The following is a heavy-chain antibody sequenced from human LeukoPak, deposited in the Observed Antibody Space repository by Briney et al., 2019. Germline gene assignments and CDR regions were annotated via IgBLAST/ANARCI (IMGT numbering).Heavy chain of an antibody. CDR2: ILPHNGDT. J-gene: IGHJ4*02. V-gene: IGHV1-2*02. Sequence: ASVKVSCKASGYSFSVYYIEWLRQVPGEGLEWVGWILPHNGDTFYAQKFRGRVTMTADTSISTAYMELSRLQSDDTGIYFCARPPRDLVSAAPFDYWGQGTLVAVSS. CDR3: ARPPRDLVSAAPFDY. CDR1: GYSFSVYY. D-gene: IGHD5/OR15-5a*01.